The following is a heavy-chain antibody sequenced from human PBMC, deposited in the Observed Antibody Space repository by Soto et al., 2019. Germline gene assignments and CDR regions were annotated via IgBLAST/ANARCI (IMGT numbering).Heavy chain of an antibody. D-gene: IGHD6-13*01. Sequence: SETLSLTCTVSGGSISSGGYYWSWIRQHPGKGQEWIGYIYYSGSTYYNPSLKSRVTISVDTSKNQFSLKLSSVTAADTALYYFARDLQYSRLFYGMDVWGQGTTVPVSS. CDR3: ARDLQYSRLFYGMDV. J-gene: IGHJ6*02. CDR1: GGSISSGGYY. CDR2: IYYSGST. V-gene: IGHV4-31*03.